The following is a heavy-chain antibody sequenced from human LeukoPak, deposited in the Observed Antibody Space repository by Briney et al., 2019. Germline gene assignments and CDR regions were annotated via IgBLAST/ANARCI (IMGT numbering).Heavy chain of an antibody. Sequence: PGRSLRLSCAASGFIFSSFGMHWVRQAPGRGREWVALISYDGSNNYYADSVKGRFTISRDNSKNTLYLQMNSLRAEDTAVYYCAKRAVATNYFDYWGQGTLVTVSS. V-gene: IGHV3-30*18. CDR2: ISYDGSNN. D-gene: IGHD1-26*01. CDR1: GFIFSSFG. CDR3: AKRAVATNYFDY. J-gene: IGHJ4*02.